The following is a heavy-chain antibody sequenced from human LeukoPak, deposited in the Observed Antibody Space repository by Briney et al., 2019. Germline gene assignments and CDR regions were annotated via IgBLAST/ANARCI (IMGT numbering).Heavy chain of an antibody. CDR3: VRAPGEYYYGMDV. CDR2: ISSSGTSI. D-gene: IGHD3-16*01. J-gene: IGHJ6*02. Sequence: PGGSLRLSCAASAFTFSDYYMSWIRQAPGKGLEWVSYISSSGTSINYADTVKGRFTISRDNAKNSLYLQMNSLRVEDTAVYYCVRAPGEYYYGMDVWGQGTTVTVSS. CDR1: AFTFSDYY. V-gene: IGHV3-11*01.